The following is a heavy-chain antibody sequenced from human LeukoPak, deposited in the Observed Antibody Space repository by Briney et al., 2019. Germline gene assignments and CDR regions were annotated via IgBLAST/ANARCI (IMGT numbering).Heavy chain of an antibody. Sequence: GASVKVSCKASGYSFTSNVISWVRQAPGQGLEWMGWISAYNGNTNYAQKLQGRVTMTTDTSTSTAYMELRSLRSDDTAVYYCARDNYYYYYMDVWGKGTTVTVSS. CDR1: GYSFTSNV. J-gene: IGHJ6*03. CDR3: ARDNYYYYYMDV. CDR2: ISAYNGNT. V-gene: IGHV1-18*01.